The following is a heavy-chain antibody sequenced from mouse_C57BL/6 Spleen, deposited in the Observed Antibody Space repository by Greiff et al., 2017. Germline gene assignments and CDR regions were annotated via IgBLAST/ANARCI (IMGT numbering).Heavy chain of an antibody. Sequence: EVKVVESGGGLVQPGGSLSLSCAASGFTFTDYYMSWVRQPPGKALEWLGFISNKANGYTTEYSASVKGRFTISRDNSQSILYLQKNALRAEDSATYYGTRSYYFDYWGQGTTLTVSS. CDR2: ISNKANGYTT. V-gene: IGHV7-3*01. CDR1: GFTFTDYY. J-gene: IGHJ2*01. CDR3: TRSYYFDY.